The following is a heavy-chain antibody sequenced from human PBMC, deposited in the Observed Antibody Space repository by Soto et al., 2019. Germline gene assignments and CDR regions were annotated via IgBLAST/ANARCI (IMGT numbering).Heavy chain of an antibody. CDR2: INYDGSGT. J-gene: IGHJ4*02. V-gene: IGHV3-74*01. D-gene: IGHD7-27*01. Sequence: EVQLVESGGGLVQPGGSLRLSCAASGFTLSNYWMHWVRQAPGKGLVWVSRINYDGSGTTYADSAKGRFTISRDSAKNTLFLQMNSLRADDTAVYYCARGNAWGFDYWGQGSVVTVSS. CDR1: GFTLSNYW. CDR3: ARGNAWGFDY.